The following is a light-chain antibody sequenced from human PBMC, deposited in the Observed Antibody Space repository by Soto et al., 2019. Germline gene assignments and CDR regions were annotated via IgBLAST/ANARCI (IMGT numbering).Light chain of an antibody. CDR2: EVT. V-gene: IGLV2-8*01. Sequence: QSVLTQPPSASGSPGQSVTISCTGTSSDFGGYNFVSWYQQHPGKAPKLMIYEVTKRPSGVPDRFSGSKSGNTASLTVSGLQGEDEADYYCTSYAGSNIPVVFGGGTKVTVL. CDR3: TSYAGSNIPVV. CDR1: SSDFGGYNF. J-gene: IGLJ2*01.